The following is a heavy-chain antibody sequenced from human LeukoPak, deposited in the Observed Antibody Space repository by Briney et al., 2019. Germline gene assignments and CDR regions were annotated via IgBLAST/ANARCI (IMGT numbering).Heavy chain of an antibody. J-gene: IGHJ4*02. CDR2: IYYSGSI. CDR1: GGPISSYY. Sequence: SETLSLTWTVSGGPISSYYWSWIRPPPGKGLEWIGYIYYSGSINYNPSLKSRVTISVDTSKNQFSLKLSSVTAADTAVYYCARSIDGDYVGYWGQGTLVTVSS. D-gene: IGHD4-17*01. CDR3: ARSIDGDYVGY. V-gene: IGHV4-59*01.